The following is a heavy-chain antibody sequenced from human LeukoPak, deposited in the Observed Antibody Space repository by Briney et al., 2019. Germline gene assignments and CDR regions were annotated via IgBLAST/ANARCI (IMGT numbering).Heavy chain of an antibody. Sequence: ASVKVSCKASGYTFTDYYIHWVRQAPGQGPEWMGWINPNGGATMYAQRSQDRVTMTRDTSISTAYLDLSGLSSDDTAVYYCVTYTSAIEYFLYWGLGTLVTVSS. D-gene: IGHD2-2*01. CDR2: INPNGGAT. CDR3: VTYTSAIEYFLY. J-gene: IGHJ4*02. CDR1: GYTFTDYY. V-gene: IGHV1-2*02.